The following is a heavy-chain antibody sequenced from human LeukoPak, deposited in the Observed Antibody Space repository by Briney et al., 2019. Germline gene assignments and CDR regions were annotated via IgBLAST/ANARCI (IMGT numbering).Heavy chain of an antibody. CDR3: VRESFSRGDFN. D-gene: IGHD7-27*01. V-gene: IGHV3-7*01. CDR1: GSTFSETW. Sequence: GGSLRLSCAASGSTFSETWMTWFRQAPGQGLEWVATISPDGRGKYYVDSVRGRFTISRDNAKNSLYLQMNSLTAEDTAVFYCVRESFSRGDFNWGQGTLVSVSS. CDR2: ISPDGRGK. J-gene: IGHJ4*02.